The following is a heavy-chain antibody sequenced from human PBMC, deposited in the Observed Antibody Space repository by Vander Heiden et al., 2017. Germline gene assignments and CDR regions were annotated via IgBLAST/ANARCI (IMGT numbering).Heavy chain of an antibody. V-gene: IGHV3-15*01. D-gene: IGHD4-17*01. CDR2: IKSKTDGGTT. J-gene: IGHJ2*01. CDR3: TTEYGDCLNYWYFDL. CDR1: GFTFSNAW. Sequence: EVQLVESGGRLVKPGESLTLSCAASGFTFSNAWMSWVRQAPGKGLEWVGRIKSKTDGGTTEYAAPVKGRFTISRDDSKNTRYMQMNSMKNEDTAVYYCTTEYGDCLNYWYFDLWGPGNLVTVSS.